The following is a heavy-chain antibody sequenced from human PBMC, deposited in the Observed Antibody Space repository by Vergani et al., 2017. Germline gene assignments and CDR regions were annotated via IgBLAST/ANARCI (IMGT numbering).Heavy chain of an antibody. D-gene: IGHD4-17*01. J-gene: IGHJ4*02. CDR1: GYTYRSYY. CDR2: INPLGGRA. V-gene: IGHV1-46*03. Sequence: QVKVVQSGAEVKAPGASVKVSCEASGYTYRSYYVNWVRQAPGQGLEWMGVINPLGGRATYSQKFQGRVSVPGDSSTTGGTSESMVYRDLTSLTPEDPAVYFCVSSRLRSFEYWGQGTLVTVSS. CDR3: VSSRLRSFEY.